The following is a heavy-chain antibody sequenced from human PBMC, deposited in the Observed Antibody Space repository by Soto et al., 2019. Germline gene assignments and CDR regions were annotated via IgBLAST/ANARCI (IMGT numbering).Heavy chain of an antibody. CDR2: IIPYYNTL. J-gene: IGHJ4*02. CDR1: EGTFNSYA. V-gene: IGHV1-69*01. CDR3: AIGASRWYPDFFDS. Sequence: QAQVVQSGAEVRKPGSSVKLSCKASEGTFNSYAIAWVRQAPGQGLEWMGGIIPYYNTLNYAQKFQDRVTSTADDSTNTVYMELRSLRSDDTAVYFCAIGASRWYPDFFDSWAQGTLVTVSS. D-gene: IGHD6-13*01.